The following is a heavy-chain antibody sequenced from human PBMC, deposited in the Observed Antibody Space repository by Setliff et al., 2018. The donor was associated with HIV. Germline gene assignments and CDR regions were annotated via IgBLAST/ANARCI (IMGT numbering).Heavy chain of an antibody. CDR3: ANTEGVVIQPQDY. J-gene: IGHJ4*02. V-gene: IGHV3-23*01. Sequence: SCAASGFTFSSYAMSWVRQAPGKGLEWVSAISGSGGSTYYADSVKGRFTISRDNSKNTLYLQMNSLRAEDTAVYYCANTEGVVIQPQDYWGQGTLVTVSS. CDR1: GFTFSSYA. CDR2: ISGSGGST. D-gene: IGHD3-22*01.